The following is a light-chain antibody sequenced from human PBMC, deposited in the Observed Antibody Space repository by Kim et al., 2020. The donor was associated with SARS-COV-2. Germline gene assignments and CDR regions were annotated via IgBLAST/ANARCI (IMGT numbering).Light chain of an antibody. V-gene: IGKV3-15*01. Sequence: PGERATLSCRASQSVRSNLAWYQQTPGQAPRRLIYGASTRATGIPARFSGSGSGTEFTLTISSLQSEDFAVYYCQQYNNWPPSWTCGQGTKVDIK. CDR1: QSVRSN. CDR3: QQYNNWPPSWT. J-gene: IGKJ1*01. CDR2: GAS.